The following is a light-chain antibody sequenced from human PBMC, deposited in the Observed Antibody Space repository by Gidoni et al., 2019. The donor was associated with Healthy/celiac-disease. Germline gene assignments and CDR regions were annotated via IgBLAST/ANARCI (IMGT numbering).Light chain of an antibody. CDR2: LGS. Sequence: DIVMTQSPLSLPVTPGEPASISCRSSQSLLHSNGYNYLDWYLQKPGQSPQLLIYLGSNRASGVPDRFSGFGSGTDFTLKISRVEAEDVGVYYCMQALQTPPSFGQGTKLEIK. V-gene: IGKV2-28*01. CDR3: MQALQTPPS. CDR1: QSLLHSNGYNY. J-gene: IGKJ2*03.